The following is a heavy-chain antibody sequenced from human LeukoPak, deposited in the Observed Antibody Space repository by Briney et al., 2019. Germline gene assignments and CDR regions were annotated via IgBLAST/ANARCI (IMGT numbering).Heavy chain of an antibody. V-gene: IGHV4-34*01. Sequence: SETLSLTCAVYGGSFSGYYWSWVRQPPGKGLEWIGEINHSGSTNYNPSHKSRVTISVDTSKNQSSLKLSSVTAADTAVYYCARRIDAFDIWGQGTMVTVSS. CDR1: GGSFSGYY. CDR3: ARRIDAFDI. J-gene: IGHJ3*02. CDR2: INHSGST.